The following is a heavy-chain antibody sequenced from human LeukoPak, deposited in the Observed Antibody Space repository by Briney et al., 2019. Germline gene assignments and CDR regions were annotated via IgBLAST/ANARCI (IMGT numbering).Heavy chain of an antibody. CDR1: GGSISSSNW. V-gene: IGHV4-4*02. J-gene: IGHJ6*02. Sequence: PSGTLSLTCAVSGGSISSSNWWSWVRQPPGKGLEWIGEIYHSGSTNYNPSLKSRVTISVDKSKNQFSLKLSSVTAADTAVYYCARGTHSGDLNSDYYYYYGMDVWGQGTMVTVSS. CDR3: ARGTHSGDLNSDYYYYYGMDV. CDR2: IYHSGST. D-gene: IGHD7-27*01.